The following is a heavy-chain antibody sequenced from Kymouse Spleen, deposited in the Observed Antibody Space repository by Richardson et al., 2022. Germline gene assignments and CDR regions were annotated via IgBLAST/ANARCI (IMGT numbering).Heavy chain of an antibody. J-gene: IGHJ3*02. CDR1: GGSISSSSYY. D-gene: IGHD4-17*01. V-gene: IGHV4-39*01. CDR2: IYYSGST. Sequence: QLQLQESGPGLVKPSETLSLTCTVSGGSISSSSYYWGWIRQPPGKGLEWIGSIYYSGSTYYNPSLKSRVTISVDTSKNQFSLKLSSVTAADTAVYYCARRGTTVRAFDIWGQGTMVTVSS. CDR3: ARRGTTVRAFDI.